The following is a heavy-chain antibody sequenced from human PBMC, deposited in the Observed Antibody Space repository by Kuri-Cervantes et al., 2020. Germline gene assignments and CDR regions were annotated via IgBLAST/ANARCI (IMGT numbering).Heavy chain of an antibody. Sequence: SCAVSGGSISSGGYSWSWIRQPPGKGLEWIGYIDHGGSTYYNPSLKSRVTITVDRSKNQFPLKLSSVTAADTAVYYCAKLYSSSWYEAEYYFDYWGQGTLVTVSS. CDR1: GGSISSGGYS. CDR2: IDHGGST. V-gene: IGHV4-30-2*01. D-gene: IGHD6-13*01. J-gene: IGHJ4*02. CDR3: AKLYSSSWYEAEYYFDY.